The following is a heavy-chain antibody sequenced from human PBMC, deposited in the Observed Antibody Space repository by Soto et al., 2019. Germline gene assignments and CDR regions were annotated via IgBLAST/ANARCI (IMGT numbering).Heavy chain of an antibody. CDR1: GFTFSSYS. CDR2: ISYDGSNK. Sequence: SLRLSWASSGFTFSSYSGHLVRQAPGKGLEWVAVISYDGSNKKYADSVKGRFTISRDNSKNTLYLQMNSLRAEDTAVYYCARIIEGGTYHGMDVWGQGTTVTVSS. V-gene: IGHV3-30-3*01. J-gene: IGHJ6*02. CDR3: ARIIEGGTYHGMDV. D-gene: IGHD3-16*02.